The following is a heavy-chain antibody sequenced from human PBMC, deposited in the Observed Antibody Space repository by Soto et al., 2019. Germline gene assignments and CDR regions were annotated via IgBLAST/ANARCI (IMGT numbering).Heavy chain of an antibody. CDR2: ISAYNGNT. J-gene: IGHJ4*02. CDR3: ARESAWEFTRHLDY. Sequence: ASVKVSCKASGYTFTSYGISWVRQAPGQGLEWMGWISAYNGNTNYAQKLQGRVTMTTDTSTSTAYMELRSLKSDDTAVYYCARESAWEFTRHLDYWGQGTLVTVSS. CDR1: GYTFTSYG. D-gene: IGHD1-26*01. V-gene: IGHV1-18*01.